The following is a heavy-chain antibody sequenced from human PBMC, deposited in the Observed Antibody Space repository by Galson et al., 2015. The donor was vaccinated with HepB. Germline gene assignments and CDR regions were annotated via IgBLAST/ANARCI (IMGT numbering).Heavy chain of an antibody. CDR1: EFTFSSYS. J-gene: IGHJ3*02. Sequence: SLRLSCAASEFTFSSYSMNWVRQAPGKGLEWVSYISSSSSTIYYADSVKGRFTISRDNAKNSLYLQMNSLRDEDTAVYYCASSGARQYDYGDYGAFDIWGQGTMVTVSS. CDR2: ISSSSSTI. CDR3: ASSGARQYDYGDYGAFDI. D-gene: IGHD4-17*01. V-gene: IGHV3-48*02.